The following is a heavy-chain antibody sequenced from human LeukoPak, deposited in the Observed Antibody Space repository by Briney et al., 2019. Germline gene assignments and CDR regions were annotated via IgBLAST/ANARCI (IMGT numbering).Heavy chain of an antibody. J-gene: IGHJ4*02. CDR1: GFTFSSYG. CDR2: ISGSGGST. Sequence: GGTLRLSCAASGFTFSSYGMSWVRQAPGKGLEWVSAISGSGGSTYYADSVKGRFTISRDNSKNTLYLQMNSLRAENTAVYYCAKVHNYYYDSSGHYYFDYWGQGTLVTVSS. V-gene: IGHV3-23*01. CDR3: AKVHNYYYDSSGHYYFDY. D-gene: IGHD3-22*01.